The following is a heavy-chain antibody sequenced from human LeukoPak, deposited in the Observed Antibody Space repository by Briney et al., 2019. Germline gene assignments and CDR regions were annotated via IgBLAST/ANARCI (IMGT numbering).Heavy chain of an antibody. CDR2: IKKDGSEK. Sequence: GGSLRLSCTASGFTFSSYWMSWVRQAPGKGLEWVANIKKDGSEKYYVDSVKGRFTISRDNAKNSLYLQMNSLRAEDTAVYYCAELGITMIGGVWGKGTTVTISS. D-gene: IGHD3-10*02. V-gene: IGHV3-7*01. J-gene: IGHJ6*04. CDR1: GFTFSSYW. CDR3: AELGITMIGGV.